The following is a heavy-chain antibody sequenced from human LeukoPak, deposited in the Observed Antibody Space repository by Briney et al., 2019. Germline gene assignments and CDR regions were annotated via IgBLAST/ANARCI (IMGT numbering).Heavy chain of an antibody. CDR1: GFTFSGYA. Sequence: GGSLRLPCAASGFTFSGYAMSWVRQAPGKGLEWVSAISGSGGSTYYADPVKGRFTISRDNSKNTLYLQMNSLRAEDTAVYYCAKESGWASYNCFDPWGQGTLVTVSS. CDR3: AKESGWASYNCFDP. CDR2: ISGSGGST. V-gene: IGHV3-23*01. J-gene: IGHJ5*02. D-gene: IGHD6-19*01.